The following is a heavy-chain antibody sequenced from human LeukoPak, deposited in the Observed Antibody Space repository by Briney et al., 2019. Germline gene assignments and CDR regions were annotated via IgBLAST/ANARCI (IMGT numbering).Heavy chain of an antibody. J-gene: IGHJ4*02. D-gene: IGHD3-22*01. CDR1: GFXFDYSA. CDR3: VKGGFTYYDD. Sequence: GGSLTLSCTASGFXFDYSAITWVRQAPEKGLEWVSTINTGDITFYANSVKGGLTISRDNSKNALILQMNSLRAEDPAINYCVKGGFTYYDDWGQGTLVTVSS. CDR2: INTGDIT. V-gene: IGHV3-23*01.